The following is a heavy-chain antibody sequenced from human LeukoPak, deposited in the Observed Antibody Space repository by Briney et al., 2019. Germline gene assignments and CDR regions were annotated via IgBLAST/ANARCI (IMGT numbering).Heavy chain of an antibody. CDR1: GGTFSSYA. CDR3: ARTYGGHLVNNWFDP. J-gene: IGHJ5*02. Sequence: RASVKVSCKASGGTFSSYAISWVRQAPGQGLEWMGGVIPIFGTANYAQKFQGRVTITTDESTSTAYMELSSLRSEDTAVYYCARTYGGHLVNNWFDPWGQGTLVTVSS. V-gene: IGHV1-69*05. CDR2: VIPIFGTA. D-gene: IGHD3-9*01.